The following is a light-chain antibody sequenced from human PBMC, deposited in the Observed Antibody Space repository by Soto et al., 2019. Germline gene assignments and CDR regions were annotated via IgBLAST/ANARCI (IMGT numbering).Light chain of an antibody. CDR2: GAS. Sequence: EIVMTQSPATLSVSPGEGATLSCRASQSVSSKLAWYQHKPGQAPRLLMSGASSRASGVPVRFSGSGSGTDFTLTISRLEPEDFALYYCQQYGGSPITFGLGTRLEIK. J-gene: IGKJ5*01. CDR1: QSVSSK. V-gene: IGKV3-20*01. CDR3: QQYGGSPIT.